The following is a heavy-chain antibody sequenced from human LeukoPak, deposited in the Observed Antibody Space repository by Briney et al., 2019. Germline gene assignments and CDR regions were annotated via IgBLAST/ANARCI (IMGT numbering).Heavy chain of an antibody. CDR3: ARDRRYCSGGSCPNWFDP. J-gene: IGHJ5*02. Sequence: PSETLSLTCTVSGGSVNSYYLSWIRQPAGKTLEWIGRIYDGGSTNYNPSLKSRVTMSLDTSKNQFSLRLRSVTAADTAVYYCARDRRYCSGGSCPNWFDPWGQGTLVTVSS. D-gene: IGHD2-15*01. CDR2: IYDGGST. V-gene: IGHV4-4*07. CDR1: GGSVNSYY.